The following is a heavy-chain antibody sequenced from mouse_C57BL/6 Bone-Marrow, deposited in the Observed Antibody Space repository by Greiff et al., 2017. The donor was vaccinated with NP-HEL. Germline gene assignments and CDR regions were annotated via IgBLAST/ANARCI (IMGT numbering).Heavy chain of an antibody. V-gene: IGHV5-9*01. CDR3: ARGYYGSSYWYFDV. CDR2: ISGGGGNT. D-gene: IGHD1-1*01. Sequence: EVMLVESGGGLVKPGGSLKLSCAASGFTFSSYTMSWVRQTPEKRLEWVATISGGGGNTYYPDSVKGRFTISRDNAKNTLYLQMSSLRSEDTALYYCARGYYGSSYWYFDVWGTGTTVTVSS. J-gene: IGHJ1*03. CDR1: GFTFSSYT.